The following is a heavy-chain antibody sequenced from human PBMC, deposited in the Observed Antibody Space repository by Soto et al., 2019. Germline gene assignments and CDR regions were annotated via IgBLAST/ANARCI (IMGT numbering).Heavy chain of an antibody. CDR1: GCSYGSYH. CDR2: ISGSNGKT. V-gene: IGHV3-23*01. J-gene: IGHJ4*02. D-gene: IGHD3-3*01. CDR3: ARWSYLDY. Sequence: GGSLRLSCAASGCSYGSYHFSWVRQAPGKGLEWVSTISGSNGKTFYAASVKDRFYISRDTSQSTLYLQMNSLRADDTAMYYCARWSYLDYWGQGTRVTVSA.